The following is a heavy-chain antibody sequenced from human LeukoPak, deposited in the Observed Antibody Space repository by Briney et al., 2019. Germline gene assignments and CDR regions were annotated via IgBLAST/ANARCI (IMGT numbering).Heavy chain of an antibody. Sequence: GGSLRLSCAASGFTFSSYGMHWVRQAPGKGLEWVAFIRYDGSNKYYADSVKGRFTISRDNSKNTLYLQMNSLRAEDTAVYYCAKDSHPYSNYQNYFDYWGQGTLVTVSS. J-gene: IGHJ4*02. D-gene: IGHD4-11*01. V-gene: IGHV3-30*02. CDR1: GFTFSSYG. CDR2: IRYDGSNK. CDR3: AKDSHPYSNYQNYFDY.